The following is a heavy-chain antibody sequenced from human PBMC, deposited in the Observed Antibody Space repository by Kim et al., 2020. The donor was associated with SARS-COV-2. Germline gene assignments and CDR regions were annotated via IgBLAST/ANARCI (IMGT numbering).Heavy chain of an antibody. D-gene: IGHD6-19*01. Sequence: GGSLRLSCAASGFTFSSYAMHWVRQAPGKGLEWVAVISYDGSNKYYADSVKGRFTISRDNSKNTLYLQMNSLRAEDTAVYYCARAGQWLAHFDYWGQGTLVTVSS. V-gene: IGHV3-30*04. J-gene: IGHJ4*02. CDR3: ARAGQWLAHFDY. CDR1: GFTFSSYA. CDR2: ISYDGSNK.